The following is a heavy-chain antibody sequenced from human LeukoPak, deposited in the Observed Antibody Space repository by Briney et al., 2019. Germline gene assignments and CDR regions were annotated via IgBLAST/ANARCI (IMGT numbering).Heavy chain of an antibody. D-gene: IGHD7-27*01. V-gene: IGHV3-7*03. CDR1: GFSFTEYW. J-gene: IGHJ4*02. CDR2: IRQDGGLT. CDR3: ARDLPWGYSDS. Sequence: GGSLRLSCVVSGFSFTEYWMTWVRQAPGKGLEWVANIRQDGGLTNYVDSVKGRFTIYRDNAQNSVYLEMTTLRVDDTAVYYCARDLPWGYSDSWGQGTLVTVSS.